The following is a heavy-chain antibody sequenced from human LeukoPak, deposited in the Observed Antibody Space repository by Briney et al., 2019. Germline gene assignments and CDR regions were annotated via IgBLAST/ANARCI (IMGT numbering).Heavy chain of an antibody. CDR3: VKGGSSSDNWFDP. Sequence: GGSLRLSCAASGFTFRDFGMHWVRQAPGKGLEWVAFIRKDGSKDYYPDSVKGRFTISRDNSRTTLYLQMHSLRIEDTAVYYCVKGGSSSDNWFDPWGQGILVTVSS. D-gene: IGHD6-13*01. CDR2: IRKDGSKD. V-gene: IGHV3-30*02. CDR1: GFTFRDFG. J-gene: IGHJ5*02.